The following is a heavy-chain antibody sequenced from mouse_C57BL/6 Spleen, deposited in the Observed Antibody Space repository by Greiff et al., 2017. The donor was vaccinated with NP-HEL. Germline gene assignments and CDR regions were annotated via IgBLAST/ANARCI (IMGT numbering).Heavy chain of an antibody. J-gene: IGHJ1*03. V-gene: IGHV3-5*01. CDR3: ARGGSSYGYFDV. CDR2: IYYSGTI. Sequence: EVKLEESGPGLVKPSQTVFLTCTVTGISITTGNYRWSWIRQFPGNKLEWIGYIYYSGTITYNPSLTSRTTITRDTPKNQFFLEMNSLTAEDTATYYCARGGSSYGYFDVWGTGTTVTVSS. D-gene: IGHD1-1*01. CDR1: GISITTGNYR.